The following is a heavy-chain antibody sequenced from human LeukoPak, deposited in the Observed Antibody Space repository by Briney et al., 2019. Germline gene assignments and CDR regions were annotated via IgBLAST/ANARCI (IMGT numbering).Heavy chain of an antibody. V-gene: IGHV3-20*04. CDR2: INCNSGST. Sequence: GGSLRLSCAASAFTFHDYGMSWVRQAPGKGLEWVSGINCNSGSTGYADSVKGRFTIYRDNGKNSLYLQMNSLRAEDTALYYCARAKDCSSITCPFDIWGQGTMVTVSS. CDR1: AFTFHDYG. CDR3: ARAKDCSSITCPFDI. J-gene: IGHJ3*02. D-gene: IGHD2-2*01.